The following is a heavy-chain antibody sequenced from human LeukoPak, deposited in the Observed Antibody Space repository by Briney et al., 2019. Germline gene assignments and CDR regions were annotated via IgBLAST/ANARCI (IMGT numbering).Heavy chain of an antibody. V-gene: IGHV3-49*04. CDR2: IRSKAYGGTT. D-gene: IGHD3-22*01. CDR3: TRAVVTTMIVVVTPLYYFDY. J-gene: IGHJ4*02. Sequence: GGSLRLSCTASGFTFGDYAMSWVRQAPGKGLEWVGFIRSKAYGGTTEYAASVQVRFTISRDDSKSIAYLQMNSLKTEDTAVYYCTRAVVTTMIVVVTPLYYFDYWGQGTLVTVSS. CDR1: GFTFGDYA.